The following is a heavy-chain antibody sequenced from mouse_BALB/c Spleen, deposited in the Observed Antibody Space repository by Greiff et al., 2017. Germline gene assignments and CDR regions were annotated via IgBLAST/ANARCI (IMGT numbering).Heavy chain of an antibody. D-gene: IGHD2-10*02. J-gene: IGHJ3*01. Sequence: DVKLQESEPGLVKPSQSLSLTCTVTGYSITSDYAWNWIRQFPGNKLEWMGYISYSGSTSYNPSLKSRISITRDTSKNQFFLQLNSVTTEDTATYYCARRGYGNYAWFAYWGQGTLVTVSA. CDR1: GYSITSDYA. V-gene: IGHV3-2*02. CDR3: ARRGYGNYAWFAY. CDR2: ISYSGST.